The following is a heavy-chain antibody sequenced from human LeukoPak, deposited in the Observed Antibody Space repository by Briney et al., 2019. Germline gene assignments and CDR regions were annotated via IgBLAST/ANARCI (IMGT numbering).Heavy chain of an antibody. D-gene: IGHD3-16*01. J-gene: IGHJ4*02. CDR3: ARGIDAYASAGARYYFDY. V-gene: IGHV4-30-2*01. Sequence: SETLSLTCAVSGGSISSGGYSWSWIRQPPGKGLEWIGYTYHSGSTYYNPSLKSRVTISVDRSKNQFSLKLSSVTAADTAVYYCARGIDAYASAGARYYFDYWGQGTLVTVSS. CDR1: GGSISSGGYS. CDR2: TYHSGST.